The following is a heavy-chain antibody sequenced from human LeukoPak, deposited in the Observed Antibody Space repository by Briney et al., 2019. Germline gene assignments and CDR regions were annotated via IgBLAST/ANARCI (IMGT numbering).Heavy chain of an antibody. V-gene: IGHV4-4*07. Sequence: SETLSLTCTVSGGSISSYYWSWIRQSAGKGLEWIGRIYISGSTNYNPSLRSRVTMSVDTSKNQLSLKLRSVTAADTAVYYCASYGPQGGMSHYWGQGTLVTVSS. CDR2: IYISGST. J-gene: IGHJ4*02. CDR1: GGSISSYY. CDR3: ASYGPQGGMSHY. D-gene: IGHD4-17*01.